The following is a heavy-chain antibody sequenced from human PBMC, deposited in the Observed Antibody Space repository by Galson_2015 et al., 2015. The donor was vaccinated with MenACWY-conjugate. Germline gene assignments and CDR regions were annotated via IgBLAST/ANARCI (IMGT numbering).Heavy chain of an antibody. Sequence: SLRLSCAASGFAFGNYNLHWVRQAPGKGLEYVAAIRGSGDGTYYTDSVKGRFTISRDNSKNTLSLHMSSLRTEDTAVYYCVVNSYGSWGQGTLVTVSS. J-gene: IGHJ4*02. CDR3: VVNSYGS. D-gene: IGHD2/OR15-2a*01. V-gene: IGHV3-64D*06. CDR1: GFAFGNYN. CDR2: IRGSGDGT.